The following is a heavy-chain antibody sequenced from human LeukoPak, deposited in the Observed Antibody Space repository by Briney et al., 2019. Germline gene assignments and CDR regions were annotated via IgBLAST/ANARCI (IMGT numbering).Heavy chain of an antibody. V-gene: IGHV3-9*01. CDR1: GFTFDDYA. CDR2: ISWNSGSI. J-gene: IGHJ4*02. D-gene: IGHD3-10*01. Sequence: GGSLRLSCAASGFTFDDYAMHWVRQAPGKGLEWVSGISWNSGSIGYADSVKGRFTISRDNAKNSLYLQMNSLRAEDTALYYYAPQIGGFHWGQGTLVTVSS. CDR3: APQIGGFH.